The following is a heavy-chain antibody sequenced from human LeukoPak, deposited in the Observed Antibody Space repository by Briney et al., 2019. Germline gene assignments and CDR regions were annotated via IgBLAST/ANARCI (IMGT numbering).Heavy chain of an antibody. J-gene: IGHJ5*02. Sequence: SETLSLTCTVSGGSISSSSYYWGWIRQPPGKGLEWIGSIYYSGSTYYNPSLKSRVTISVDTSKNQFSLKLSSVTAADTAVYYCARGRVGVAAAHSWFDPWGQGTLVTVSS. V-gene: IGHV4-39*07. D-gene: IGHD6-13*01. CDR2: IYYSGST. CDR1: GGSISSSSYY. CDR3: ARGRVGVAAAHSWFDP.